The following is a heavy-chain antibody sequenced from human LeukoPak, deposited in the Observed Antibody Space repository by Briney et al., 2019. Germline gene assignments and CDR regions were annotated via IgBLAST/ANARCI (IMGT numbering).Heavy chain of an antibody. D-gene: IGHD3/OR15-3a*01. J-gene: IGHJ4*02. CDR1: GASIRSYY. CDR2: IDNSGNT. CDR3: ARHQWGDGFCDY. V-gene: IGHV4-59*08. Sequence: SETLSLTCAVSGASIRSYYWSWIRQPPGKGLEWLGYIDNSGNTNYNPSLKSRVTISVDTSKNQLSLKLTSVTAADTAVYYCARHQWGDGFCDYWGQGTLVTVSS.